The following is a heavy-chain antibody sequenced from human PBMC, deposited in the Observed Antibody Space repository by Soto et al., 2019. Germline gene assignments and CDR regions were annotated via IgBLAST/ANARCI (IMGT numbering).Heavy chain of an antibody. CDR2: IYYSGST. CDR3: ARANDYSNQLFDY. Sequence: SETLSLTCTVSGGSISSGDYYWSWIRQPPGKGLEWIGYIYYSGSTYYNPSLKSRVTISVDTSKNQFSLKLSSVTAADTAVYYCARANDYSNQLFDYWGQGTLVTVSS. J-gene: IGHJ4*02. CDR1: GGSISSGDYY. V-gene: IGHV4-30-4*01. D-gene: IGHD4-4*01.